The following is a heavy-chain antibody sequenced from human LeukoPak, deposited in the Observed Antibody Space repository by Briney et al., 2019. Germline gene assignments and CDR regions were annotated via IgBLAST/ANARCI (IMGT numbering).Heavy chain of an antibody. CDR1: GASISSYY. CDR3: ARTITGNTRIDY. D-gene: IGHD1-20*01. Sequence: SETLSLTCTVSGASISSYYWTWIRHPAGKGLEWIGFIYDGGSTTYNPSLESRVTISVGTSKNQFSLTVNSVAAADTAVYYCARTITGNTRIDYWGQGTLVTVSS. V-gene: IGHV4-59*08. CDR2: IYDGGST. J-gene: IGHJ4*02.